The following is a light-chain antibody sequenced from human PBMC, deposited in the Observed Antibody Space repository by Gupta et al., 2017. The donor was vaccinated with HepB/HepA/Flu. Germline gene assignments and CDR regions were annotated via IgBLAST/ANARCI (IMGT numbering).Light chain of an antibody. CDR2: GGS. V-gene: IGKV3-20*01. CDR1: QYVKSDF. Sequence: EAVLTQSPGTLSLSPGESATLSCRASQYVKSDFFVWFQQRPGQTPRLLIYGGSTRATGVPDKFIGSGSATDFTLTIFRLVPEDFAVDYCQQYASIPWTFGQGTKVEI. CDR3: QQYASIPWT. J-gene: IGKJ1*01.